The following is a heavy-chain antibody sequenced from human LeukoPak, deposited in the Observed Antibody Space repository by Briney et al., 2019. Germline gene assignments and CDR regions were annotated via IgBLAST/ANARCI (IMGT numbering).Heavy chain of an antibody. CDR3: ARGGSPTFLGGYFDY. D-gene: IGHD2/OR15-2a*01. CDR2: IYYSGST. CDR1: GGSISSYY. J-gene: IGHJ4*02. Sequence: ASETLSLTCTVSGGSISSYYWSWIRQPPGKGLEWIGYIYYSGSTNYNPSLKSRVTISVDTSKNQFSLKLSSVTAADTAVYYCARGGSPTFLGGYFDYWGQGTLVTVSS. V-gene: IGHV4-59*08.